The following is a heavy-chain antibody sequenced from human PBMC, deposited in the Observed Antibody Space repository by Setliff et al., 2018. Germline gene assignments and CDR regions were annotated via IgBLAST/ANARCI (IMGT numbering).Heavy chain of an antibody. Sequence: SEALSLTCNVSGGSISTSNYHWGWVRQPPGKGLEWIANIYFNGDTVKQPFLKSRVTISIDTSKNQFSLGLSSVIVADSATYYCVRVRVVQGYYEFDSWGQGALVTVSS. CDR3: VRVRVVQGYYEFDS. V-gene: IGHV4-39*07. CDR2: IYFNGDT. J-gene: IGHJ4*02. CDR1: GGSISTSNYH. D-gene: IGHD3-16*01.